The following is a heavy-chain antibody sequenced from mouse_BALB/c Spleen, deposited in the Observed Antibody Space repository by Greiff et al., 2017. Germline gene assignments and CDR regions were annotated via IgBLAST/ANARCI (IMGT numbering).Heavy chain of an antibody. D-gene: IGHD1-1*01. CDR3: ARNSWTYAMDY. CDR2: ISSGSSTI. Sequence: EVNLVESGGGLVQPGGSRKLSCAASGFTFSSFGMHWVRQAPEKGLEWVAYISSGSSTIFYADTVKGRFTISRDNPKNTLFLQMTSLRSEDTAMYYCARNSWTYAMDYWGQGTSVTVSS. V-gene: IGHV5-17*02. J-gene: IGHJ4*01. CDR1: GFTFSSFG.